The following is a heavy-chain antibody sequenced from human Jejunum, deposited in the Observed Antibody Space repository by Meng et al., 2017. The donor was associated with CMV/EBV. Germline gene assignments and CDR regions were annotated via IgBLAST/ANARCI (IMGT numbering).Heavy chain of an antibody. CDR3: TRGGWRYSFGSFDY. CDR1: GFTFSRYA. Sequence: GFTFSRYAMNWVRQAPGKGLEWVSFIGSSGRTIYFADSVKDRFTISRDNAKNSLYLQMNNLTVEDTAMYYCTRGGWRYSFGSFDYWGQGALVTVSS. D-gene: IGHD5-18*01. CDR2: IGSSGRTI. V-gene: IGHV3-21*01. J-gene: IGHJ4*02.